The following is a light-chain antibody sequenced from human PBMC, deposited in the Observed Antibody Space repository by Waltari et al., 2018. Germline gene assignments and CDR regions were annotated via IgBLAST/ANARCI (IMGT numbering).Light chain of an antibody. Sequence: DTVMTQTPLSLSVTPGQPASISCKSSQSLLSTDGKTYWYWYLQKPGQSPQLLIYEVSVRFSGVPDRFSGSGSGTDFPLKISRVEAEDVGIYYCMQATHIPYTFGQWAKLQIK. V-gene: IGKV2-29*02. CDR1: QSLLSTDGKTY. CDR3: MQATHIPYT. J-gene: IGKJ2*01. CDR2: EVS.